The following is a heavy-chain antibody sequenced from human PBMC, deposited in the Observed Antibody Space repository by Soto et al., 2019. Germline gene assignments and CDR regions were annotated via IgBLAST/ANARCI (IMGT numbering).Heavy chain of an antibody. V-gene: IGHV3-33*01. CDR3: ARDDRVVPDAPVYYGMDV. Sequence: GGSLRLSCAASGFTFSSYGMHWVRQAPGKGLEWVAVIWYDGSNKYYADSVKGRFTISRDNSKNTLYLQMSSLRAEDTAVYYCARDDRVVPDAPVYYGMDVWGQGTTVTVSS. CDR2: IWYDGSNK. CDR1: GFTFSSYG. J-gene: IGHJ6*02. D-gene: IGHD2-2*01.